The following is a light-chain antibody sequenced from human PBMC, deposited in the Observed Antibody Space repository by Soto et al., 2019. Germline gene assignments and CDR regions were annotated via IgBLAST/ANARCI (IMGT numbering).Light chain of an antibody. Sequence: QSALTQHASVSGSPGQSITISCTGSSSDVGSYNLVSWYQQHPGKAPKLMIYEGSKRPSGVSNRFSGSKSGNTASLTISGLQAEDEADYYCCSYAGSSTYVFGTGTRSPS. CDR2: EGS. CDR3: CSYAGSSTYV. CDR1: SSDVGSYNL. V-gene: IGLV2-23*01. J-gene: IGLJ1*01.